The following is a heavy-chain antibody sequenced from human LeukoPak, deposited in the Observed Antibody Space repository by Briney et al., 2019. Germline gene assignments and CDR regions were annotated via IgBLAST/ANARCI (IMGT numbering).Heavy chain of an antibody. CDR3: AKPHSSGWSVGY. D-gene: IGHD6-19*01. Sequence: PGGSLRLSCAASGFTFSSYSMNWVRQAPGKGLEWVSSISSSSSYINYADSVKGRFTISRDNSKNTLYLQMNSLRAEDTAVYYCAKPHSSGWSVGYWGQGTLVTVSS. CDR2: ISSSSSYI. V-gene: IGHV3-21*04. CDR1: GFTFSSYS. J-gene: IGHJ4*02.